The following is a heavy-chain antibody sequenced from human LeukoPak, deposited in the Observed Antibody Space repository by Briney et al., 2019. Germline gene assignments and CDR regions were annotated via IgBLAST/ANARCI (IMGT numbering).Heavy chain of an antibody. V-gene: IGHV4-59*08. D-gene: IGHD2/OR15-2a*01. Sequence: SETLSLTCTVSGGSISSYYWSWIRQPPGKGLEWIGYIYYSGSTNYNPSLKSRVTISVDTSKSQFSLKLSSVIAADTAVYYCARHQVSFDYWGQGTLVTVSS. J-gene: IGHJ4*02. CDR1: GGSISSYY. CDR3: ARHQVSFDY. CDR2: IYYSGST.